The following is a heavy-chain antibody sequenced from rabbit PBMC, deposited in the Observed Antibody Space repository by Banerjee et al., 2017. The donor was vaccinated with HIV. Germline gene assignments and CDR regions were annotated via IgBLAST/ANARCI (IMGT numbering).Heavy chain of an antibody. CDR3: ESCAYSSGWCAFNL. V-gene: IGHV1S7*01. J-gene: IGHJ4*01. CDR2: IYPDCGST. D-gene: IGHD4-1*01. Sequence: QLEESGGGLVTLGGSLKLSCKASGIDFSSYGISWVRQAPGEGLEWIAYIYPDCGSTDYASWVKGRLAICLDNVQNTVFLQMPSMTGAAAASSFCESCAYSSGWCAFNLWGPGTLVTVS. CDR1: GIDFSSYG.